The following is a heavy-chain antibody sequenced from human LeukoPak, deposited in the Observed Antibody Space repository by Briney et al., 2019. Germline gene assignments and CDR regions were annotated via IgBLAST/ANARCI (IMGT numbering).Heavy chain of an antibody. CDR3: ARGEYDLLTGVYDTYGIDV. J-gene: IGHJ6*02. CDR2: ISYDGNYK. CDR1: GFIFSSYA. V-gene: IGHV3-30-3*01. D-gene: IGHD3-9*01. Sequence: GGSLRLSCVASGFIFSSYALHWVRQAPGKGLEWVAVISYDGNYKYYADSVKGRFTISRDNSKNTLFLQMNSLRPEDTAVYYCARGEYDLLTGVYDTYGIDVWGQGTTVTVSS.